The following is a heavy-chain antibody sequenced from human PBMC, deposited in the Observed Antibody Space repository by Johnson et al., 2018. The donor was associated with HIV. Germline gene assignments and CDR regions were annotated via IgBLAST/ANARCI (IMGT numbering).Heavy chain of an antibody. J-gene: IGHJ3*02. Sequence: VQLVESGGGLVQPGGSLRLSCAASGFTFSSYDMHWVRQATGKGLEWVSAIGTAGDTYYPGSVKGRFTISRENAKNSLYLQMNSLRAEDTDGYYCARVPLDDWHSDAFDIWGQGTMVTVSS. CDR3: ARVPLDDWHSDAFDI. CDR1: GFTFSSYD. V-gene: IGHV3-13*01. CDR2: IGTAGDT. D-gene: IGHD1-1*01.